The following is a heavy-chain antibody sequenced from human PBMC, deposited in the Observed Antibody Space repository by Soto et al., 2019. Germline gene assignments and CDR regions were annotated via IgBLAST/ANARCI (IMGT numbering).Heavy chain of an antibody. Sequence: SETLSLTCSVSGGSISTVGHYWTWIRQPPGKGLEWIGSIYHTGSTYYSKSLRSRLTMSVDTSKSQFSPRLSSVTAADTAVYYCARATGTLRSRNCDYWGQGSLVTVSS. CDR3: ARATGTLRSRNCDY. CDR2: IYHTGST. J-gene: IGHJ4*02. CDR1: GGSISTVGHY. V-gene: IGHV4-31*03. D-gene: IGHD1-1*01.